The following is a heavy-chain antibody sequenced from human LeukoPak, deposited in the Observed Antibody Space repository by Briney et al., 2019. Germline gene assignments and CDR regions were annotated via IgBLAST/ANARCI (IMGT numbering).Heavy chain of an antibody. D-gene: IGHD5-18*01. CDR1: GFNFKNNY. V-gene: IGHV3-53*01. CDR3: ARDGYSYGFNFDY. J-gene: IGHJ4*02. CDR2: IYRGDGT. Sequence: PGGSLRLSCAASGFNFKNNYMSWVRQAPGKGLEWVSIIYRGDGTNYADSVKGRFTISRDNAKNTLYLQMNSLRAEDAAVYYCARDGYSYGFNFDYWGQGTLVTVSS.